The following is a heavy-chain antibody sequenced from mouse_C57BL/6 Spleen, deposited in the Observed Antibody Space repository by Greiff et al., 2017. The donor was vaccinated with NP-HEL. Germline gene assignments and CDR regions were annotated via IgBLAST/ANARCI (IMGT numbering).Heavy chain of an antibody. CDR1: GYTFTSYW. D-gene: IGHD2-12*01. Sequence: QVQLQQPGAELVRPGSSVKLSCKASGYTFTSYWMHWVKQRPIQGLEWIGNIDPSDSETHYNQKFKDKATLTVDKSSSTAYMQLSSLTSEDSAVYYCARMLRRDYYAMDYWGQGTSVTVSS. J-gene: IGHJ4*01. V-gene: IGHV1-52*01. CDR2: IDPSDSET. CDR3: ARMLRRDYYAMDY.